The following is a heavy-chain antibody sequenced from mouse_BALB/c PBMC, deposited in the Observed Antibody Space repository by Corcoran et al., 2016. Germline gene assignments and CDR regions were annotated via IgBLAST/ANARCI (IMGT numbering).Heavy chain of an antibody. Sequence: QIQLVQSGPELKKPGETVKISCKASGYTFTNYGMNWVKQAPGKGLKWMGWINTYTGEPTYADDFKGRFAFSLETSASTAYLQINNLKNEDMATYFCASTMIKGWYFDGWGAGTTVTVSS. CDR3: ASTMIKGWYFDG. D-gene: IGHD2-4*01. J-gene: IGHJ1*01. V-gene: IGHV9-1*02. CDR1: GYTFTNYG. CDR2: INTYTGEP.